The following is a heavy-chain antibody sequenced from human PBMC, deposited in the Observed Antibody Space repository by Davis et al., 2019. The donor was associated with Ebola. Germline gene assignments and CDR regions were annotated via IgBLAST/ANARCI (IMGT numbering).Heavy chain of an antibody. Sequence: ASVKVSCKASGYTFTSYGISWVRQAPGQGLEWMGWISAYNGNTNYAQKLQGRVTMTTDTSTSTAYMELRSLRSDDTAVYYCARVRGLERLSYYYYYYGMDVWGQGTTVTVSS. CDR3: ARVRGLERLSYYYYYYGMDV. CDR1: GYTFTSYG. D-gene: IGHD1-1*01. J-gene: IGHJ6*02. V-gene: IGHV1-18*01. CDR2: ISAYNGNT.